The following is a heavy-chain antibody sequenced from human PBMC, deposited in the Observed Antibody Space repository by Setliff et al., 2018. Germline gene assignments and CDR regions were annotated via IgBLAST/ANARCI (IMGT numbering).Heavy chain of an antibody. CDR2: VYSDGDT. Sequence: SETLSLTCSVSGGLIYDHWWTWVRQPAGEEFQWIGRVYSDGDTEYNPPLKSRVTISVDTSNNQFSLHLTSVTAADTARYFCARERQGGFLEWSPLDPWGQGILVTVSS. V-gene: IGHV4-4*07. D-gene: IGHD3-3*01. CDR1: GGLIYDHW. J-gene: IGHJ5*02. CDR3: ARERQGGFLEWSPLDP.